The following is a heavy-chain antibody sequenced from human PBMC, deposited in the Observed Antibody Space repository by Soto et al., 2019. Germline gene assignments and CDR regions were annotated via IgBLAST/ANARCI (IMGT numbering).Heavy chain of an antibody. J-gene: IGHJ3*01. V-gene: IGHV4-39*01. Sequence: PSETLSLTCAVSGGSISSVSDYWGWIRQPPGKALEWIGNVYYSGSTYYNPSLKSRVTISVDTSRNRFSLSLTSMTAADTAVYFCARHLAYDLLNGYKENDALDVWGQGTMVTVSS. CDR3: ARHLAYDLLNGYKENDALDV. D-gene: IGHD3-9*01. CDR1: GGSISSVSDY. CDR2: VYYSGST.